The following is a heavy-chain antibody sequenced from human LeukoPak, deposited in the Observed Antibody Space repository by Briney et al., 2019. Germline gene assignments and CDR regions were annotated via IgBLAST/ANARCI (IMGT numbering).Heavy chain of an antibody. CDR3: AKDALGGSGSYSWGTFDY. CDR1: GFSFSSYA. D-gene: IGHD3-10*01. Sequence: PGGSLRLSCVASGFSFSSYAVSWVRRAPGKGLEWVSGIRGSGSTAVYTDSVRGRFTVSRDNSKNTLYLQMNSLRDEDTAVYYCAKDALGGSGSYSWGTFDYWGQGTLVTVSS. CDR2: IRGSGSTA. J-gene: IGHJ4*02. V-gene: IGHV3-23*01.